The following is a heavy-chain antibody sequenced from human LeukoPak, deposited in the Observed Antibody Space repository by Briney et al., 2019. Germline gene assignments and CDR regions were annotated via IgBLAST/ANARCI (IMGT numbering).Heavy chain of an antibody. V-gene: IGHV4-59*01. D-gene: IGHD4-17*01. Sequence: SETLSLTCTVSGGSISSYDWSWIRQPAGKGLEWIGYIYYSGSTNYNPSLKSRVTISVDTSKNQFSLKLSSVTAADTAVYYCARSMTTVTTMDAFDIWGQGAMVTVSS. CDR1: GGSISSYD. CDR2: IYYSGST. CDR3: ARSMTTVTTMDAFDI. J-gene: IGHJ3*02.